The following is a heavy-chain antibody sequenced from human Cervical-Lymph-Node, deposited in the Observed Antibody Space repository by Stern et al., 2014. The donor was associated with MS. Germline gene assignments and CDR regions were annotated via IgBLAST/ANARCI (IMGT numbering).Heavy chain of an antibody. CDR3: ATHRGRVTYYYGMDV. J-gene: IGHJ6*02. V-gene: IGHV1-24*01. CDR2: FDPEHGET. Sequence: QMQLVQSGAEVKKPGASVKLSCKVSGYTLSEISMHWVRPAPGKGLEWMGGFDPEHGETRYAQKFQGRVTMAEDRSTDTAYMELSSLRSEDTAVYYCATHRGRVTYYYGMDVWGQGTTVTVSS. D-gene: IGHD2-21*02. CDR1: GYTLSEIS.